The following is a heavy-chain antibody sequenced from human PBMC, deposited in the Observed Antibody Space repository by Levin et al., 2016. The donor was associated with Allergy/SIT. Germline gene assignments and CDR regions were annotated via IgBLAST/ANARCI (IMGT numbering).Heavy chain of an antibody. D-gene: IGHD1-20*01. CDR3: AKGLGITGTNDGMDV. Sequence: WIRQPPGKGLEWVSDISWNSGSTAYADSVKGRFTISRDNAKNSLYLQMNSLRAEDTALYYCAKGLGITGTNDGMDVWGQGTTVTVSS. CDR2: ISWNSGST. V-gene: IGHV3-9*01. J-gene: IGHJ6*02.